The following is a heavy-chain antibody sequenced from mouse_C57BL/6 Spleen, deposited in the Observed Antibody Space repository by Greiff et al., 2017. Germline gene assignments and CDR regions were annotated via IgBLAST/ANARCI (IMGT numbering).Heavy chain of an antibody. V-gene: IGHV1-59*01. CDR3: AREGNGNFDY. CDR1: GYTFTSYW. D-gene: IGHD2-1*01. Sequence: VQLQQPGAELVRPGTSVKLSCKASGYTFTSYWMHWVKQRPGQGLEWIGVIDPSDSYTNYNQKFKGKATLTVDTSSSTAYMQLRSLTSEDSAVYYCAREGNGNFDYWGQGTTLTVSS. CDR2: IDPSDSYT. J-gene: IGHJ2*01.